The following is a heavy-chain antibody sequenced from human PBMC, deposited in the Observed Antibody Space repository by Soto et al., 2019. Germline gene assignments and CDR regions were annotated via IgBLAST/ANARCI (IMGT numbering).Heavy chain of an antibody. CDR1: GYTFTSYA. J-gene: IGHJ5*02. CDR3: ARDDSSSWYLNWFDP. D-gene: IGHD6-13*01. V-gene: IGHV1-3*01. CDR2: INAGNGNT. Sequence: ASVKVSCKASGYTFTSYAMHWVRQAPGQRLEWMGWINAGNGNTKYSQKFQGRVTITRDTSASTAYMELSSLRSEDTAVYYCARDDSSSWYLNWFDPWGQGTLVTVS.